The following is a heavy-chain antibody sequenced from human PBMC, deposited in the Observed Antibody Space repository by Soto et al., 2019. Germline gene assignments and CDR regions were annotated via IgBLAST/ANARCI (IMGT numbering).Heavy chain of an antibody. D-gene: IGHD2-15*01. Sequence: SETLSLTCTVSGGSISSSSYYWGWIRQPPGKGLEWIGSIYYSGSTYYNPSLKSRVTISVDTSKNQFSLKLSSVTAADTAVYYCASVPYCSGGSCYPDYGDQRDAFDIWGQGTMVTVSS. CDR2: IYYSGST. V-gene: IGHV4-39*01. CDR3: ASVPYCSGGSCYPDYGDQRDAFDI. J-gene: IGHJ3*02. CDR1: GGSISSSSYY.